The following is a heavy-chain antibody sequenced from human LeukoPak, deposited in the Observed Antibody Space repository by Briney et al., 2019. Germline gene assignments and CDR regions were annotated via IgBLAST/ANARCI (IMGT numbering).Heavy chain of an antibody. CDR2: IYYSGST. CDR1: GGSISSYY. V-gene: IGHV4-59*01. Sequence: PSGTLSLTCTVSGGSISSYYWSWIRQPPGKGLEWIGYIYYSGSTNYNPSLKSRVTISVDTSKNQFSLKLSSVTAADTAVYYCARGAARYYYYYMDVWGKGTTVTVSS. CDR3: ARGAARYYYYYMDV. J-gene: IGHJ6*03.